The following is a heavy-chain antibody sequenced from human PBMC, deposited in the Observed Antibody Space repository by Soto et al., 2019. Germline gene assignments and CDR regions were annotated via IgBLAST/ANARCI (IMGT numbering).Heavy chain of an antibody. V-gene: IGHV1-2*04. CDR3: ATYHWNDGYFDY. CDR2: INPTSGDT. D-gene: IGHD1-1*01. J-gene: IGHJ4*02. CDR1: GYTFTAYQ. Sequence: QVQLVQSGAEVKKSGASVKVSCKASGYTFTAYQIHWVRQAPGQGLEWMGWINPTSGDTNYAQKFEGWVTMTRDTSISTAYMELSGLTYDDTAIFYCATYHWNDGYFDYWGQGTLVTVSS.